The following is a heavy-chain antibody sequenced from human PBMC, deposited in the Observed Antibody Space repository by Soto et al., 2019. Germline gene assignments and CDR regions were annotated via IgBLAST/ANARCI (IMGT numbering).Heavy chain of an antibody. V-gene: IGHV4-34*09. J-gene: IGHJ5*02. D-gene: IGHD4-17*01. Sequence: SEPLSLTCAVYGGSFSDYYWSWIRQPPGKGLEWIGYINHSGSTYYSPSLKSRVTISVDTSKNQFSLKLSSVTAADTAVYYCARDIGDGWFDPWGQGTLVTVSS. CDR3: ARDIGDGWFDP. CDR1: GGSFSDYY. CDR2: INHSGST.